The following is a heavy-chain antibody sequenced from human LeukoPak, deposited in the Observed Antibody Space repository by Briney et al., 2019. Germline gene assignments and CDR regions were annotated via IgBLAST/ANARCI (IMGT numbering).Heavy chain of an antibody. CDR3: ARWARRSPESAFDY. CDR2: IYYSGST. Sequence: SETLSLTCTVSGGSISSGGYYWSWIRQHPGKGLEWIVYIYYSGSTYYNPSLKSRVTISVDTSKNQFSLKLSSVTAADTAVYYCARWARRSPESAFDYWGQGTLVTVSS. CDR1: GGSISSGGYY. V-gene: IGHV4-31*03. J-gene: IGHJ4*02. D-gene: IGHD1-14*01.